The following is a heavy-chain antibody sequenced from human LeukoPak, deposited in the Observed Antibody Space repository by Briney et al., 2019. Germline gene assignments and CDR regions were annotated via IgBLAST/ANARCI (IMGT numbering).Heavy chain of an antibody. J-gene: IGHJ3*02. Sequence: GGSLRLSCAASGFTFSGSAMHWVRQASGKGLEGVGRIRSKANSYATAYAASGKGSFTISRHDSKNTAYLQMNSLKTEDTAVYYCNSNYYDSSDIWGQGTMVTVSS. CDR3: NSNYYDSSDI. D-gene: IGHD3-22*01. V-gene: IGHV3-73*01. CDR1: GFTFSGSA. CDR2: IRSKANSYAT.